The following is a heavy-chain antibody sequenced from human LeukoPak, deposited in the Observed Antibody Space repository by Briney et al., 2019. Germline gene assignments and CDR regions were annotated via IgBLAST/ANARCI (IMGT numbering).Heavy chain of an antibody. CDR1: GGSISSYY. CDR3: ARGRLYYDSTGYIL. D-gene: IGHD3-22*01. Sequence: SETLSLTCTVSGGSISSYYWSWIRQPPGMGLEWIGHIYYSGNTNYNPSLKSRVTISIDTSKNQISLKLSSVTAADTAVYYCARGRLYYDSTGYILWGQGTLVTVSS. J-gene: IGHJ4*02. V-gene: IGHV4-59*01. CDR2: IYYSGNT.